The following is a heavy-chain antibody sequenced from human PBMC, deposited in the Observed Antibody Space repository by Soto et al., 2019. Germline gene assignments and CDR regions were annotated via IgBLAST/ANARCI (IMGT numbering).Heavy chain of an antibody. D-gene: IGHD1-26*01. J-gene: IGHJ3*02. Sequence: PGGSLRLSCSASGFTFSSYAMHWVRQAPGKGLEYVSAISSNGGSTYYADSVKGRFTISRDNSKNTLYLQMSSLRAEDTAVYYCVKGGMDTIQVFLVGTYDFDIWGQGTMVTVSS. CDR3: VKGGMDTIQVFLVGTYDFDI. CDR1: GFTFSSYA. CDR2: ISSNGGST. V-gene: IGHV3-64D*06.